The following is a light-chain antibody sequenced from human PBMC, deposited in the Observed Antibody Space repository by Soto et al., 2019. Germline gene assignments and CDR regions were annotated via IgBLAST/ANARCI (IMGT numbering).Light chain of an antibody. J-gene: IGKJ1*01. Sequence: EIVMTQSPATLSVSPGGRATLSCRASQSISDTLAWYQQKPGQAPRLLIYGAPRRATGFPPRFRGSGSGTEFSLTISSLQSEDFGTYYCQQYSSWPRTFGQGTKVDIK. CDR1: QSISDT. CDR3: QQYSSWPRT. CDR2: GAP. V-gene: IGKV3-15*01.